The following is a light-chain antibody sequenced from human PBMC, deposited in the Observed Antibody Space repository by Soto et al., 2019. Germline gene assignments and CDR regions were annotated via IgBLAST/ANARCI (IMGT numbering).Light chain of an antibody. CDR3: QQYNNWPRT. Sequence: EIMMTHSPATLSVSPGEGATLSCRASQSVNSNLAWYQQKPGQAPRLLIYGASTRATGIPARFGGSGSGTEFTLTISSLQSEDFAVYYCQQYNNWPRTFGQGTKV. J-gene: IGKJ1*01. V-gene: IGKV3-15*01. CDR2: GAS. CDR1: QSVNSN.